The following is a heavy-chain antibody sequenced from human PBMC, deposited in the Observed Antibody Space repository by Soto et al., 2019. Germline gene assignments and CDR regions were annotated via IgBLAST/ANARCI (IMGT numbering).Heavy chain of an antibody. CDR1: GGSISSYY. CDR2: IYYSGST. Sequence: SETLSLTCTVSGGSISSYYWSWIRQPPGKGLEWIGYIYYSGSTNYNPSLKSRVTISVDTSKNQFSLKLSSVTTADTAVYYCAREYYYGSGSYNWFDPWGQGTLVTVSS. D-gene: IGHD3-10*01. J-gene: IGHJ5*02. CDR3: AREYYYGSGSYNWFDP. V-gene: IGHV4-59*01.